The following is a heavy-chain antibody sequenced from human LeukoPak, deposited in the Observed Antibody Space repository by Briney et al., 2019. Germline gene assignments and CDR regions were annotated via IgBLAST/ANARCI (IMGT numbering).Heavy chain of an antibody. CDR2: IHTSGST. D-gene: IGHD3-9*01. Sequence: SETLSLTCSVSGGSISSYYWTWIRQPAGKGLEWIGRIHTSGSTSYNSSLKSRVTMSLDTSKNQFSLKLSSVTAADTAAYYCARESLDLYYFDYWGQGTLVTVSS. CDR1: GGSISSYY. CDR3: ARESLDLYYFDY. V-gene: IGHV4-4*07. J-gene: IGHJ4*02.